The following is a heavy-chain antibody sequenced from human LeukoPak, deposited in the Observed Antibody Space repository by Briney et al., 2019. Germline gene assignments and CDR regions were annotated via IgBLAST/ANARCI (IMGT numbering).Heavy chain of an antibody. CDR2: IYYSGST. CDR3: ARHKGGYLSGFDY. Sequence: PSETLSLTCTVSGGSITSYYWSWIRQPPGKGLEWIGYIYYSGSTNYNPSLKSRVTISVDTSKSQFSLKLSSVTAADTAVYYCARHKGGYLSGFDYWGQGTLVTVSS. J-gene: IGHJ4*02. D-gene: IGHD1-1*01. CDR1: GGSITSYY. V-gene: IGHV4-59*08.